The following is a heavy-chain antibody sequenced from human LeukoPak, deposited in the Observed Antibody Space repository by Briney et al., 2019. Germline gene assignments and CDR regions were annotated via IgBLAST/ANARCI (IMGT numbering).Heavy chain of an antibody. V-gene: IGHV3-9*01. Sequence: GRSLRLSCAASGFTFDDYAMHWVRQAPGKGLEWVSGISWNSGSIGYADSVKGRFTISRDNAKNSLYLQMNSLRAEDTALYYCAKDKGSSGSGYFQHWGQGTLVTVSS. CDR2: ISWNSGSI. D-gene: IGHD6-19*01. CDR1: GFTFDDYA. CDR3: AKDKGSSGSGYFQH. J-gene: IGHJ1*01.